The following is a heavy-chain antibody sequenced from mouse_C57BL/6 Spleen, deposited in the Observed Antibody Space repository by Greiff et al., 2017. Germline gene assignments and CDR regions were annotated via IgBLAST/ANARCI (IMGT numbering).Heavy chain of an antibody. CDR3: ASSLYYYGSS. CDR1: GFNIKDYY. Sequence: EVQLQQSGAELVKPGASVKLSCTASGFNIKDYYMHWVKQRTEQGLEWIGRIDPEDGETKYAPKFPGKAPITADTSSNTAYLQLSSLTSEDTAVYYCASSLYYYGSSWGQGTTLTVSS. CDR2: IDPEDGET. J-gene: IGHJ2*01. D-gene: IGHD1-1*01. V-gene: IGHV14-2*01.